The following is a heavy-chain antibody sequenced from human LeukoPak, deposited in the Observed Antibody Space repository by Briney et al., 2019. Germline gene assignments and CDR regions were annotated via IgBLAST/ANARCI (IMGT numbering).Heavy chain of an antibody. CDR3: ATHQGRRDNFDY. CDR1: GYTFTSYY. Sequence: ASVKVSCKASGYTFTSYYMHWVRRAPGQGLEWMGIINPNGGSTSYALKFQGRVTMTRDTSTNTVYMDLSSLRSEDTAVYYCATHQGRRDNFDYWGQGTLVTVSS. CDR2: INPNGGST. J-gene: IGHJ4*02. V-gene: IGHV1-46*01. D-gene: IGHD2-2*01.